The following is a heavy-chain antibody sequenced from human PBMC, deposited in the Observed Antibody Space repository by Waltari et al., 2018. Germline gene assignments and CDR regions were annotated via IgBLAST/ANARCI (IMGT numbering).Heavy chain of an antibody. V-gene: IGHV4-34*01. Sequence: QVQLQQWGAGLLKPSETLSLTCAVYGGSFSGYYWSWIRQPPGKGLEWIGEINHSGSTNYNPSLKSRVTISVDTSKNQFSLKLSSVTAADTAVYYCARLGVQQLRGFDPWGQGTLVTVSS. CDR1: GGSFSGYY. D-gene: IGHD6-13*01. CDR2: INHSGST. J-gene: IGHJ5*02. CDR3: ARLGVQQLRGFDP.